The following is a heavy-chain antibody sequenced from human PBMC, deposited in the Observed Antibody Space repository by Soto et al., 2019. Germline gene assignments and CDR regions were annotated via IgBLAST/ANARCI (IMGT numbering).Heavy chain of an antibody. D-gene: IGHD2-15*01. V-gene: IGHV1-2*02. CDR3: AREASAVVSLDY. CDR1: GYIFTAYS. Sequence: ASVKVSCEASGYIFTAYSMHWVRQAPGQGLEWLGWINPNSGDTIYAQKFQDRVTMTCDTSVSTAYLELSSLSSGDTALYYCAREASAVVSLDYWGQGTLVTVSS. J-gene: IGHJ4*02. CDR2: INPNSGDT.